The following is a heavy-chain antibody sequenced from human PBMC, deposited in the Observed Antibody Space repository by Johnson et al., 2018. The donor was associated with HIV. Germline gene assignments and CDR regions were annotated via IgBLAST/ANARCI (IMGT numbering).Heavy chain of an antibody. Sequence: VQLVESGGGLVQPGRSLRLSCAASGFTFSSYDMHWVRQGTGKGLEWVSAIGTAGDTYYPGSVKGRFTISRENAKNSLYLQMNSLRAGDTAMYYCARANWPGSAFDIWGQGTMVIVSS. CDR1: GFTFSSYD. CDR3: ARANWPGSAFDI. J-gene: IGHJ3*02. CDR2: IGTAGDT. D-gene: IGHD1-1*01. V-gene: IGHV3-13*01.